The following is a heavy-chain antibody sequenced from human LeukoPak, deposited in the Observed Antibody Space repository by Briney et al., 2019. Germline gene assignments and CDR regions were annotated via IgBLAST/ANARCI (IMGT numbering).Heavy chain of an antibody. CDR1: GFTFSSYS. Sequence: GGSLRLSCAASGFTFSSYSMNWVRQAPGKGLEWVSSISSSSSYIYYADSVKGRFTISRDNAKNSLYLQMNSLRAEDTAVYYCARIYGDYGGWFDPWGQGTLVTVSP. D-gene: IGHD4-17*01. J-gene: IGHJ5*02. CDR2: ISSSSSYI. V-gene: IGHV3-21*01. CDR3: ARIYGDYGGWFDP.